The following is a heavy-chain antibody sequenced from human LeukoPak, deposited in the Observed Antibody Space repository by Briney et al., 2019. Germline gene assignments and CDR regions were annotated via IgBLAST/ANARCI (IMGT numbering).Heavy chain of an antibody. CDR3: ARFTAAPYYYYYMDV. CDR2: INHSGST. J-gene: IGHJ6*03. V-gene: IGHV4-34*01. Sequence: SETLSLTCAVYGGSFSGYYWSWIRQPPGKGLEWIGEINHSGSTIYNPSLKSRVTISVDTSKNQFSLKLSSVTAADTAVYYCARFTAAPYYYYYMDVWGKGTTVTVSS. D-gene: IGHD6-6*01. CDR1: GGSFSGYY.